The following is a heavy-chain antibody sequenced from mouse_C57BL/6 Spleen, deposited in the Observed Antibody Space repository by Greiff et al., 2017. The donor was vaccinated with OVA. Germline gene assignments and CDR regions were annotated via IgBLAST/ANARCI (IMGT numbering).Heavy chain of an antibody. J-gene: IGHJ1*03. CDR2: INYDGSST. Sequence: DVHLVESEGGLVQPGSSMKLSCTASGFTFSDYYMAWVRQVPEKGLAWVANINYDGSSTYYLDSLKSRFIISRDNAKNILYLQMSSLKSEDTATYYCAREGTGYYWYFDVWGTGTTVTVSS. V-gene: IGHV5-16*01. CDR1: GFTFSDYY. CDR3: AREGTGYYWYFDV. D-gene: IGHD2-2*01.